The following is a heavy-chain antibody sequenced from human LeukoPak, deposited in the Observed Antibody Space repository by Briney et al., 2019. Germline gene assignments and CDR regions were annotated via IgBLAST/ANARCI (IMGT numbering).Heavy chain of an antibody. Sequence: PGGSLRLSCAASGFTFSSYGMHWVRQAPGKGLEWVAVISYDGSKKYYADSVKGRFTISRDNSKNTLYLQMNSLRAEDTAVYYCANGIVATTLFDYWGQGTLVTVSS. CDR1: GFTFSSYG. J-gene: IGHJ4*02. D-gene: IGHD5-12*01. V-gene: IGHV3-30*18. CDR2: ISYDGSKK. CDR3: ANGIVATTLFDY.